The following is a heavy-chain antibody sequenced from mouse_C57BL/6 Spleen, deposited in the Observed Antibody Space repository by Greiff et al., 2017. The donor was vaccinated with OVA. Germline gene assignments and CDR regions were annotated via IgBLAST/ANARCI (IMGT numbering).Heavy chain of an antibody. CDR1: GYAFSSSW. CDR2: IYPGDGDT. D-gene: IGHD2-4*01. V-gene: IGHV1-82*01. CDR3: ARSGDYDEDWYFDV. Sequence: VQLQQSGPELVKPGASVKISCKASGYAFSSSWMNWVKQRPGKGLEWIGRIYPGDGDTNYNGKFKGKATLTADKSSSTAYMQLSSLTSEDSAVYFCARSGDYDEDWYFDVWGTGTTVTVSS. J-gene: IGHJ1*03.